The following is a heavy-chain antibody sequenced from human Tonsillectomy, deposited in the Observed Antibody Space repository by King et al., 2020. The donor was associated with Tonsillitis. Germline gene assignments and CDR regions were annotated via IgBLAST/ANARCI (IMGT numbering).Heavy chain of an antibody. CDR2: IDYSENT. V-gene: IGHV4-39*07. CDR1: GGFISSSDYY. Sequence: QLQESGPGLARPSETLSLTCTVSGGFISSSDYYWGWIRQPPGKGLEWIGSIDYSENTFYNPSLKSRLTMSVDTSKNQFSRKLRSVTAADTAVYYCARYYPVTTENFDSWGQGTLVTVSP. CDR3: ARYYPVTTENFDS. J-gene: IGHJ4*02. D-gene: IGHD4-17*01.